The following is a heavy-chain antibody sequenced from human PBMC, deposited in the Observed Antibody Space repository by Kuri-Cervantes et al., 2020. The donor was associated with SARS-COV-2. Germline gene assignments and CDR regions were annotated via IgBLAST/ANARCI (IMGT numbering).Heavy chain of an antibody. CDR3: ARDQRADCSSTSCYIGGYYYYMDV. CDR2: TYYRSKWYN. V-gene: IGHV6-1*01. CDR1: GDSVSSNSAA. Sequence: SQTLSLTCAISGDSVSSNSAAWNWIWQSPSRGLEWLGRTYYRSKWYNDYAVSVKSRITINPDTSKNQFSLQLNSVTPEDTAVYYCARDQRADCSSTSCYIGGYYYYMDVWGKGTTVTVSS. D-gene: IGHD2-2*02. J-gene: IGHJ6*03.